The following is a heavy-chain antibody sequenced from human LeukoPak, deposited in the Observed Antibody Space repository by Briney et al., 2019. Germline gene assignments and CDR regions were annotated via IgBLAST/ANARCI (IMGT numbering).Heavy chain of an antibody. Sequence: GGSLRLSCAASGFTFSSYAVSWVRQAPGKGLEWVALIWYDGSNTYYTDSVRGRFTISRDNSKNTLYLQMTSLRAEDTAIYYCAGDRKSGNFLGEFDHWGQGTLVTVSS. CDR3: AGDRKSGNFLGEFDH. D-gene: IGHD1-26*01. CDR2: IWYDGSNT. V-gene: IGHV3-33*08. CDR1: GFTFSSYA. J-gene: IGHJ5*02.